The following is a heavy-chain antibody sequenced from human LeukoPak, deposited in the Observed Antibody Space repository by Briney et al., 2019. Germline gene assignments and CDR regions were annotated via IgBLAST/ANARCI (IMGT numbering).Heavy chain of an antibody. Sequence: SVKVSCKASGGTFSSYAISWVRQAPGQGLEWMGRIIPILGIANYAQKFQGRVTITADKSTSTAYMELSSLRSEDTAVYYCARVGTVGATGPGGEYYYYYGMDVWGQGTTVTVSS. J-gene: IGHJ6*02. V-gene: IGHV1-69*04. CDR1: GGTFSSYA. CDR3: ARVGTVGATGPGGEYYYYYGMDV. CDR2: IIPILGIA. D-gene: IGHD1-26*01.